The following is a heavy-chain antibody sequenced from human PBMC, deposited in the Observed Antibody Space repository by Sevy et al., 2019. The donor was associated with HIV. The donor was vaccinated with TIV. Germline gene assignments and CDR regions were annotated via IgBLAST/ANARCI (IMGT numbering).Heavy chain of an antibody. V-gene: IGHV1-2*06. Sequence: ASVKVSCKASGYTFTGYYMHWVRQAPGQGLEWMGRINPKSGDTKYAQKFQGGVTMTRDTSISTAYMELSSLKSDDTAVYYCARGTSSSRPGFYQYYYCMDVWGQGTTVTVSS. J-gene: IGHJ6*02. CDR1: GYTFTGYY. D-gene: IGHD6-13*01. CDR3: ARGTSSSRPGFYQYYYCMDV. CDR2: INPKSGDT.